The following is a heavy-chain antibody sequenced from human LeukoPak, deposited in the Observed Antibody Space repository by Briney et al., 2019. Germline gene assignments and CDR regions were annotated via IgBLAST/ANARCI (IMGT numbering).Heavy chain of an antibody. Sequence: ASVKVSCKASGYTFIGHYIHWVRQAPGLGLEWMGWINPNGDGTTYAQKFQGRVTMTRDTSSSTVYMELRRLRYDDTAVYYCARELWTGGSPYFDSWGQGSLVTVSS. D-gene: IGHD2-15*01. V-gene: IGHV1-2*02. CDR3: ARELWTGGSPYFDS. J-gene: IGHJ4*02. CDR1: GYTFIGHY. CDR2: INPNGDGT.